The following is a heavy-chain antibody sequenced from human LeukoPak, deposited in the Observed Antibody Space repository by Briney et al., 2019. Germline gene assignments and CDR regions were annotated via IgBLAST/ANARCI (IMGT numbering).Heavy chain of an antibody. CDR1: GFTFSSYA. Sequence: PGGPLRLSCAASGFTFSSYAMSWVRQAPGKGLEWVSAISGSGGSTYYADSVKGRFTISRDNSKNTLYLQMNSLRAEDTAVYYCAKVRGIVVVPAVRGFDPWGQGTLVTVSS. CDR3: AKVRGIVVVPAVRGFDP. J-gene: IGHJ5*02. CDR2: ISGSGGST. V-gene: IGHV3-23*01. D-gene: IGHD2-2*01.